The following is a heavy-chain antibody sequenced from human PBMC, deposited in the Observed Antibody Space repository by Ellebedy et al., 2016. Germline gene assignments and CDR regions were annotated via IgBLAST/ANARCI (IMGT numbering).Heavy chain of an antibody. Sequence: ASVKVSCKASGGTFSSYAISWVRQAPGQGLEWMGRIIPILGIANYAQKFQGRVTITADKSTSTAYMELSSLRSEDTAVYYCAREYARYCSSTSCYNWFDPWGQGTLVTVSS. CDR2: IIPILGIA. D-gene: IGHD2-2*01. CDR1: GGTFSSYA. J-gene: IGHJ5*02. V-gene: IGHV1-69*04. CDR3: AREYARYCSSTSCYNWFDP.